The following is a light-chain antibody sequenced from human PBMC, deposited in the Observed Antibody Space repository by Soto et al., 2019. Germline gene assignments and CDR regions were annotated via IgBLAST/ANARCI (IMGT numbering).Light chain of an antibody. CDR2: KAS. CDR1: QTISSW. CDR3: QQYTSYPWT. J-gene: IGKJ1*01. Sequence: DIQMTQSPATLSGSVGDRVTITCRASQTISSWLAWYQQKPGKAPKLLIYKASTLKSGVPSRFSGSGSGTDFTLTISSLQPDDFATYYCQQYTSYPWTLGQGTKVDIK. V-gene: IGKV1-5*03.